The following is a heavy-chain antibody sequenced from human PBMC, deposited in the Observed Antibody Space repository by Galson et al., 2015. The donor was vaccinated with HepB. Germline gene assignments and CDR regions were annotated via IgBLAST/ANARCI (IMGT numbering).Heavy chain of an antibody. Sequence: SLRLSCAASGFTFSSYGMHWVRQAPGKGLEWVAVIWYDGSNKYYADSVKGRFTISRDNSKNTLYLQMNSLRAEDTAVYYCAKSPDILTGDSSYYYYYGMDVWGQGTTVTVSS. CDR1: GFTFSSYG. D-gene: IGHD3-9*01. V-gene: IGHV3-33*06. CDR2: IWYDGSNK. CDR3: AKSPDILTGDSSYYYYYGMDV. J-gene: IGHJ6*02.